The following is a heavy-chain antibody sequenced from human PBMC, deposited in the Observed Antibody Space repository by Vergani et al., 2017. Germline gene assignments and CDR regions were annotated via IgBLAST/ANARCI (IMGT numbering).Heavy chain of an antibody. Sequence: EVKLLESGGGLVQPGGSRRLSCACAGFTFDTYTMAYARQAPGKGLEWVSTISSGGGDIFYADPVKGRFTISRDNSKNTLFLPMNSLKDEDTTVYYCTTAWGLYYLHGVHFQDWGGGTLDSVSS. CDR2: ISSGGGDI. J-gene: IGHJ1*01. V-gene: IGHV3-23*01. CDR3: TTAWGLYYLHGVHFQD. CDR1: GFTFDTYT. D-gene: IGHD3-10*01.